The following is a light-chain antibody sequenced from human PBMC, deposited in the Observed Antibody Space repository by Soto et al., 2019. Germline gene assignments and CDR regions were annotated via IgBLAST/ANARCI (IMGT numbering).Light chain of an antibody. J-gene: IGKJ1*01. CDR1: QRLSTW. CDR2: DAS. V-gene: IGKV1-5*01. Sequence: DIQMTQSPSTLSASVGDRVAITCRASQRLSTWLAWYQQKPGKAPELLTSDASNLECGVPSRFSGSGSGTEFTLTISSLQRDDFATYYCQQYNSYSESFGQGTKVDIK. CDR3: QQYNSYSES.